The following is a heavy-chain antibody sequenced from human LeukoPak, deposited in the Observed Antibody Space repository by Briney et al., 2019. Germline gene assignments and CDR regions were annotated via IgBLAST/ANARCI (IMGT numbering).Heavy chain of an antibody. V-gene: IGHV4-38-2*02. CDR2: INHSGST. J-gene: IGHJ6*03. CDR3: ARGAVGATQHRRSYYYYMDV. Sequence: SETLSLTCTVSGYSISSGYYWGWIRQPPGKGLEWIGEINHSGSTNYNPSLKSRVTISVDTPKNQFSLKLSSVTAADTAVYYCARGAVGATQHRRSYYYYMDVWGKGTTVTVSS. D-gene: IGHD1-26*01. CDR1: GYSISSGYY.